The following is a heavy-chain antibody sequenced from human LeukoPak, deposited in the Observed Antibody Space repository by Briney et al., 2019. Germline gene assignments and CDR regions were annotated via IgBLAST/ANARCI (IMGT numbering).Heavy chain of an antibody. CDR2: IYYSGST. D-gene: IGHD3-3*01. CDR3: ARHGSGYYRIDAFDI. Sequence: PSETLSLTCTVSGGSISSSSYSWGWIRQPPGKGLEWIGSIYYSGSTYYNPSLKSRVTISVDTSKNQFSLKLSSVTAADTAVYYCARHGSGYYRIDAFDIWGQGTMVTVSS. J-gene: IGHJ3*02. CDR1: GGSISSSSYS. V-gene: IGHV4-39*01.